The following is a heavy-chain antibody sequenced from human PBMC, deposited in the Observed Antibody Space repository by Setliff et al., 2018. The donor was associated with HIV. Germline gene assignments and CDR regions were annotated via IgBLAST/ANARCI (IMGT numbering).Heavy chain of an antibody. J-gene: IGHJ4*02. CDR3: ASRPPYEKYLAVFDY. CDR1: GFTFSGYA. CDR2: ISYDGSNK. Sequence: GSLRLSCAASGFTFSGYAMHWVRQAPGKGLEWVAVISYDGSNKYYADSVKGRFTISRDNSKNTLYLRMNSLRAEDMAVHYCASRPPYEKYLAVFDYWGQGTLVTVSS. V-gene: IGHV3-30*04. D-gene: IGHD3-16*01.